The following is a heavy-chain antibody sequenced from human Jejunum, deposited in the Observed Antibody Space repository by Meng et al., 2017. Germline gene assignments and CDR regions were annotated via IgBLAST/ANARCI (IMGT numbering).Heavy chain of an antibody. V-gene: IGHV3-74*01. J-gene: IGHJ4*02. Sequence: EVQLVESGGGLVQPGGSLILSCAASGFTFSNYWMYWVRQAPGKGLVWVSRINSDGSSTSYADSVKGRFTISRDNAKNTLYLQMNSLRAEDTAVYYCALTYTVTNFDYWGQGTLVTVSS. CDR2: INSDGSST. CDR3: ALTYTVTNFDY. CDR1: GFTFSNYW. D-gene: IGHD4-17*01.